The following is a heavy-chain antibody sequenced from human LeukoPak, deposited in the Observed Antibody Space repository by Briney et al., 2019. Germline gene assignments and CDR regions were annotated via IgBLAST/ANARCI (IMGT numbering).Heavy chain of an antibody. Sequence: PGGSLRLSCAASGFTFSYAWMNWVRQAPGKGLEWVGRIKSKADGETTDYAAPVKGRFTIPRDDSKNTLYLQMNSLKTEDTAVYYCTTSYYDTLTGSSTFDYWGQGTLVTVSS. CDR2: IKSKADGETT. V-gene: IGHV3-15*01. J-gene: IGHJ4*02. D-gene: IGHD3-9*01. CDR1: GFTFSYAW. CDR3: TTSYYDTLTGSSTFDY.